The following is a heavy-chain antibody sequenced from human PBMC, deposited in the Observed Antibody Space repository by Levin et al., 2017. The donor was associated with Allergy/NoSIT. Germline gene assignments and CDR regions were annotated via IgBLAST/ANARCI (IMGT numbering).Heavy chain of an antibody. CDR1: GDSISDYY. D-gene: IGHD6-19*01. Sequence: SETLSLTCTVSGDSISDYYWSWIRQPPGKGLEWIGYIFHTGITNYNPSLKSRVSISVDTSKNQFSLKLSSVTAADTAVYYCARYRGLVRYYYGMDVWGQGTTVTVSS. CDR3: ARYRGLVRYYYGMDV. J-gene: IGHJ6*02. CDR2: IFHTGIT. V-gene: IGHV4-59*01.